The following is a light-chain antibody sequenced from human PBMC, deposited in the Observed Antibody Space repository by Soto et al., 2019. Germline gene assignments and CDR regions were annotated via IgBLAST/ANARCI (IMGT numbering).Light chain of an antibody. CDR3: HHYDNPPWT. V-gene: IGKV3-20*01. CDR1: QSVSSTS. J-gene: IGKJ1*01. CDR2: GSS. Sequence: DIVLTQSPGPLSLSPGERATLSCRASQSVSSTSLARYQQKLGQAPRLLIYGSSTRAAGIPDRFSGSGSGTDFSLTISRLEPEDFAVYFCHHYDNPPWTFGQGTKVEIK.